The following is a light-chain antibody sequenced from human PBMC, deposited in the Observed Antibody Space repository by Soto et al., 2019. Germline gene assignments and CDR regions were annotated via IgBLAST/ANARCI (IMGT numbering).Light chain of an antibody. V-gene: IGKV3-11*01. J-gene: IGKJ1*01. Sequence: EIVLTQSPATLSLSPGERATLSCRASQSVSSYLAWYQQKPGQAPRLLIYDASNRATGIPARFSGSGSGTDFTLTISSLDPEDFAVYYCQQRSNWSWTFGQGTKVDIK. CDR1: QSVSSY. CDR2: DAS. CDR3: QQRSNWSWT.